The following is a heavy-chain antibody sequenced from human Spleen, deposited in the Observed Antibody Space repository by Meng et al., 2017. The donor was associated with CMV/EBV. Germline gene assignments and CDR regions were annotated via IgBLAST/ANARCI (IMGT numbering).Heavy chain of an antibody. J-gene: IGHJ4*02. CDR2: IWYDGSNE. D-gene: IGHD6-19*01. Sequence: GESLKISCAASGFSFSDSAMHWVRQAPGKGLEWVAVIWYDGSNEYYADSAKGRFTISRDNSKNTIYLQMNSLRAEDTAVYYCAKDRAVAGVRALDYWGQGALVTVSS. CDR1: GFSFSDSA. V-gene: IGHV3-33*06. CDR3: AKDRAVAGVRALDY.